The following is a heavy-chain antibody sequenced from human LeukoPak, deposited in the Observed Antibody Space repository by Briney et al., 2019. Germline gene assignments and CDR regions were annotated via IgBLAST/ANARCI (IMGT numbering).Heavy chain of an antibody. CDR1: GFTFSSYG. CDR2: ISGSGGST. Sequence: PGGSLRLSCAASGFTFSSYGMSWVRQAPGKGLEWVSAISGSGGSTYYADSVKGRFTISRDNAKNMVYLQMNSLRAEDTAVYYCARETGYGHPFDYWGQGTLVTVSS. D-gene: IGHD5-12*01. J-gene: IGHJ4*02. V-gene: IGHV3-23*01. CDR3: ARETGYGHPFDY.